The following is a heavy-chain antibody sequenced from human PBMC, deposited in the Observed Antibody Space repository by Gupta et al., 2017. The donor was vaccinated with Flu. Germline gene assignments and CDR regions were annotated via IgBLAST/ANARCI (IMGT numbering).Heavy chain of an antibody. D-gene: IGHD5-12*01. CDR3: ARDRWGYSGYDLPNYFDY. Sequence: KGLEWVANIKQDGSEKYYVDSVKGRFTISRDNAKNSLYLQMNSLRAEDTAVYYCARDRWGYSGYDLPNYFDYWGQGTLVTVSS. V-gene: IGHV3-7*01. CDR2: IKQDGSEK. J-gene: IGHJ4*02.